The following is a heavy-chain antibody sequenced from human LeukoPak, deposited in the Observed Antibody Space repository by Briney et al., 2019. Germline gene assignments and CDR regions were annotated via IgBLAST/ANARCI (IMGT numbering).Heavy chain of an antibody. Sequence: GGSLRLSCAASGFTFSRFAVHWVRQAPGKGLEWVAVISYDGSYKYYADSVQGRFTISRDNSKNTLYLQMNSLSTEDTAVYYCARVSGAEVATGGYFDRWGQGTLVTVSS. D-gene: IGHD7-27*01. J-gene: IGHJ4*02. CDR3: ARVSGAEVATGGYFDR. CDR1: GFTFSRFA. V-gene: IGHV3-30*04. CDR2: ISYDGSYK.